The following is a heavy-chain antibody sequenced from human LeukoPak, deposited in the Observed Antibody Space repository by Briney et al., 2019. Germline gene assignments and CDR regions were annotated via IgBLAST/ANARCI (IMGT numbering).Heavy chain of an antibody. J-gene: IGHJ4*02. CDR2: IFYSGST. D-gene: IGHD6-13*01. V-gene: IGHV4-39*01. CDR3: AKQQLVRCFDY. CDR1: GGSITSSSYY. Sequence: SETLSLTCTVSGGSITSSSYYWGWIRQPPGKGLEWIGSIFYSGSTYYNPFLKSRVTISVDRSKTQFSLKLSSVTAADTAVYYCAKQQLVRCFDYWGQGTLVTVSS.